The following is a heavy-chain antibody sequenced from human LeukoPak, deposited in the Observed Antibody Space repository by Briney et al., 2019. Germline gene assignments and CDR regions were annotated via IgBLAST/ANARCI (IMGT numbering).Heavy chain of an antibody. CDR2: IHYTGGA. Sequence: SETLSLTCTGGSISPYYWSWIQQSPGKGLEWIAQIHYTGGATYNPSLKSRVTISVDTSNNHLSLRLSSLTAADTAVYYCTRHAQTYYYGMDVWGQGTTVTVSS. J-gene: IGHJ6*02. CDR3: TRHAQTYYYGMDV. CDR1: GSISPYY. V-gene: IGHV4-59*08.